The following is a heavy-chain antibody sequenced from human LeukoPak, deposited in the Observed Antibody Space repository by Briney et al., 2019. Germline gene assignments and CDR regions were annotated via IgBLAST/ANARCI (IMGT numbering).Heavy chain of an antibody. CDR1: GGSISSSSYY. Sequence: SETLSLTCTVSGGSISSSSYYWGWIRQPPGKGLEWIGSIYYTRSTYYNPSLKSRVTISVDTSKNQFSLKLTSVTAADTAVYYCARAWVVGATPLDYWGQGTLVTVSS. V-gene: IGHV4-39*01. CDR2: IYYTRST. CDR3: ARAWVVGATPLDY. J-gene: IGHJ4*02. D-gene: IGHD1-26*01.